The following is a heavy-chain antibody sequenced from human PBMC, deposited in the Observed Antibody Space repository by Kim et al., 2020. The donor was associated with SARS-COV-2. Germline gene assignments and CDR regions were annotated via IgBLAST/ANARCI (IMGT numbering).Heavy chain of an antibody. CDR1: GYTFTNYG. CDR2: ISGYNGNT. CDR3: ARDEKVVVPSAIPVYYYYAMDV. D-gene: IGHD2-2*01. Sequence: ASVKVSCKASGYTFTNYGISWVRQAPGQGLEWMGWISGYNGNTKYAQKVQGRVTMTTDTSTSTAYMELRSLRSDDTAVYYCARDEKVVVPSAIPVYYYYAMDVWGQGTTVTVSS. J-gene: IGHJ6*02. V-gene: IGHV1-18*04.